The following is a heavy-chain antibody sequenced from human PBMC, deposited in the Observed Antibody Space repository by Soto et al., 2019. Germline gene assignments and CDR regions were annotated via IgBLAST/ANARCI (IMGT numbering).Heavy chain of an antibody. D-gene: IGHD3-3*01. Sequence: PGGSLRLSCAASGFTFSSYGMHWVRQAPGKGLEWVAVISYDGSNKYYADSVKGRFTISRDNSKNTLYLQMNSLRAEDTAVYYCAKDLSVPSPDYDFWSGYSGFDYWGQGTLVTVSS. CDR2: ISYDGSNK. CDR3: AKDLSVPSPDYDFWSGYSGFDY. J-gene: IGHJ4*02. V-gene: IGHV3-30*18. CDR1: GFTFSSYG.